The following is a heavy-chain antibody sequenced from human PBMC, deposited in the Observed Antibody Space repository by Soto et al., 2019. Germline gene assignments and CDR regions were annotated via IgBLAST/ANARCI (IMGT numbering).Heavy chain of an antibody. D-gene: IGHD4-4*01. V-gene: IGHV4-59*01. Sequence: SLTCTVSGGYISSYSWSWIRQPPGKGLEWIGYIYYSGSTNYNPSLKSRVTISVDTSKNQFSLKLSSVTAADTAVYYCARSTVTTGYYYYYYMDVWGKGTTVTVSS. CDR3: ARSTVTTGYYYYYYMDV. CDR1: GGYISSYS. J-gene: IGHJ6*03. CDR2: IYYSGST.